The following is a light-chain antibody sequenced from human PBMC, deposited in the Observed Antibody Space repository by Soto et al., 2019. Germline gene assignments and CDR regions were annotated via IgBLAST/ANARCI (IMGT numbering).Light chain of an antibody. V-gene: IGKV1-5*03. J-gene: IGKJ1*01. CDR3: QYYKEYST. CDR1: QSISSW. Sequence: DIQRTQSPSTLSASVGDRVTITCRASQSISSWLAWYQQKPGKAPKLLIYEASSSEIGVPPRFSGSGFGTEFTLTISSLQPDDFATYYCQYYKEYSTFGQGTRLEIK. CDR2: EAS.